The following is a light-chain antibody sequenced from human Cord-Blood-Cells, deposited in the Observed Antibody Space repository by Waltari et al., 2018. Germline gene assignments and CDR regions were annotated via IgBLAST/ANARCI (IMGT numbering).Light chain of an antibody. CDR3: CSYAGSSTLV. V-gene: IGLV2-23*01. CDR2: EGS. Sequence: QSALTQPASVSGSPGQSITISCTGTSSDVGSYNLVSGYQQHPGKAPKLMIYEGSNRPSWVSNRFSGSKSGNTASLTIAGLQAEDEADYYCCSYAGSSTLVFGGGTKLTVL. CDR1: SSDVGSYNL. J-gene: IGLJ2*01.